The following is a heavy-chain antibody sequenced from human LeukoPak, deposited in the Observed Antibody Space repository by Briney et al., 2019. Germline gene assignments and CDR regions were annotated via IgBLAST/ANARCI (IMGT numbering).Heavy chain of an antibody. Sequence: GGSLKLSCAASGFTFSGSAMNWVRHASGKGLECVGRITSKADNYATTYAASVKGRFTISRDDSKNTAYLQMNSLKTEDTAVYYCTSGGIYYDSSSSYYGSDYWGQGTLVTVSS. V-gene: IGHV3-73*01. J-gene: IGHJ4*02. D-gene: IGHD3-22*01. CDR1: GFTFSGSA. CDR2: ITSKADNYAT. CDR3: TSGGIYYDSSSSYYGSDY.